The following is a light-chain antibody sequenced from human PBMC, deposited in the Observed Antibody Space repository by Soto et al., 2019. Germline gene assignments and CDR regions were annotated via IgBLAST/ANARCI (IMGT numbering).Light chain of an antibody. CDR2: EVS. CDR1: SSVVGGYTY. J-gene: IGLJ1*01. CDR3: SSYTSSNTYV. V-gene: IGLV2-14*01. Sequence: QSALTQPDSVSGSHGQSITISCTGISSVVGGYTYVSWYQQHPGKAPKLLLYEVSNRRSGVSNRFSGSKSGNTASLTISGLQAEDEADYYCSSYTSSNTYVFGSGTKLTVL.